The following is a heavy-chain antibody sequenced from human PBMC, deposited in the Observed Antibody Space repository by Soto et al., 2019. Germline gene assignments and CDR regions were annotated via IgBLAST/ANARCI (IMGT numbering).Heavy chain of an antibody. V-gene: IGHV3-23*01. CDR1: GFKFSSDA. J-gene: IGHJ4*02. CDR3: VREWTPRRAFDH. Sequence: EVQLLESGGGLVQPGGSLRLSCKASGFKFSSDAMSWVRQAPGKGLEWVSSISGSGEKTYYADSVKGRFTFSRDNSKNTLDLEMNSPRVDDRAVYYCVREWTPRRAFDHWGQGTLVTVSS. CDR2: ISGSGEKT. D-gene: IGHD3-3*01.